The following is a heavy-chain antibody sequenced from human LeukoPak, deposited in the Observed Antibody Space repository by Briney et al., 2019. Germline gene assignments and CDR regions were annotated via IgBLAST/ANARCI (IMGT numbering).Heavy chain of an antibody. Sequence: GGCLRLSCAASGLNFSSYGMHWVRQAPGKGLEWVAVISYDGSIKYYADSVKGRFTISRDNSKNTLYLQMNSQRAEDTAGYYCAKDPPSSYGLDYWGQGTLVTVSS. J-gene: IGHJ4*02. CDR2: ISYDGSIK. V-gene: IGHV3-30*18. CDR3: AKDPPSSYGLDY. D-gene: IGHD5-18*01. CDR1: GLNFSSYG.